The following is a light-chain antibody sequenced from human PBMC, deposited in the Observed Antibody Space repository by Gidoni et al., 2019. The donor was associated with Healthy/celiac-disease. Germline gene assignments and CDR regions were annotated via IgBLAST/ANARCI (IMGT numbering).Light chain of an antibody. V-gene: IGLV1-44*01. CDR2: SNN. CDR1: SSNIGSNT. Sequence: QSVLTQPPSASGPPGQRVTISCSGRSSNIGSNTVNWYQQLPGTAPKLLIYSNNQRPSGVPDRFSGSKSGTSASLAISGLQSEDEADYYCAAWDDSLNGWVCGGGTKLTVL. CDR3: AAWDDSLNGWV. J-gene: IGLJ3*02.